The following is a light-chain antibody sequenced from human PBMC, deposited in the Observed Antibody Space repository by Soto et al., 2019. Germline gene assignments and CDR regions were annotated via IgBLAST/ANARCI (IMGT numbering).Light chain of an antibody. J-gene: IGLJ1*01. CDR2: SNY. CDR1: SSNIESNT. Sequence: QSVLTQPPSASGTPGQRVTISCSGSSSNIESNTVTWYQQLPGTAPKLVIYSNYDRPSGVPDRFSGSTSGTSASLVIRGLQSEDEADYYCAAWDDILNGYVFXGGTNVTVL. CDR3: AAWDDILNGYV. V-gene: IGLV1-44*01.